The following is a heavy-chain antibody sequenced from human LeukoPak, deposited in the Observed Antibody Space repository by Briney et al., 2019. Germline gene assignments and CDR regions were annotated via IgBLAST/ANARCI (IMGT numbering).Heavy chain of an antibody. CDR2: ISYDGSNK. V-gene: IGHV3-30*18. CDR3: AKDQSGYSSGWYLHYYYGMDV. D-gene: IGHD6-19*01. CDR1: GFIFSSYG. Sequence: GGSLRLSCAASGFIFSSYGMHWVRQAPGKGLEWVAVISYDGSNKYYADSVKGRFTISRDNSKNTLYLQMNSLRAEDTAVYYCAKDQSGYSSGWYLHYYYGMDVWGQGTTVTVSS. J-gene: IGHJ6*02.